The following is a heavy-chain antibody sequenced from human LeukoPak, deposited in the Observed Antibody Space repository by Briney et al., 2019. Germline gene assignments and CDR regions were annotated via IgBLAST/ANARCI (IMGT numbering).Heavy chain of an antibody. CDR3: AKATTYYDFWSGYSPDY. CDR1: GFTFSSYA. Sequence: GGSLRLSCAASGFTFSSYAMSWVRQAPGKGLEWVSAISGSGGSTHYADSVKGRFTISGDNSKSTLYLQMNSLRAEDTAVYYCAKATTYYDFWSGYSPDYWGQGTLVTVSS. CDR2: ISGSGGST. V-gene: IGHV3-23*01. J-gene: IGHJ4*02. D-gene: IGHD3-3*01.